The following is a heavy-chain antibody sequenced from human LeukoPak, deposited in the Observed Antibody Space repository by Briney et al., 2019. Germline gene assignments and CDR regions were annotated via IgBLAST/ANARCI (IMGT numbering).Heavy chain of an antibody. CDR3: ARGELLLWFP. D-gene: IGHD3-10*01. Sequence: GGSLRLSCAASGFTFSSYVMHWVRQAPGKGLEWVAIISYDGSNEYYADSVKGRSTISRDNSKNTLYLQMNSLRAADTAVYYCARGELLLWFPWGQGTMVTVSS. CDR1: GFTFSSYV. CDR2: ISYDGSNE. J-gene: IGHJ3*01. V-gene: IGHV3-30*04.